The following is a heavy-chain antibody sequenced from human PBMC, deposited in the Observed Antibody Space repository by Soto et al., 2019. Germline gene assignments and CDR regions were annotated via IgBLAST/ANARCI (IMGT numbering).Heavy chain of an antibody. CDR1: GGSISSGGYY. CDR3: ASNLLESLNYYGSGRGYYYYGMDV. Sequence: SETLSLTCTVSGGSISSGGYYWSWIRQHPGKGLEWIGYIYYSGSTYYNPSLKSRVTISVDTSKNQFSLKLSSVTAADTAVYYCASNLLESLNYYGSGRGYYYYGMDVWGQGTTVTVSS. J-gene: IGHJ6*02. CDR2: IYYSGST. D-gene: IGHD3-10*01. V-gene: IGHV4-31*03.